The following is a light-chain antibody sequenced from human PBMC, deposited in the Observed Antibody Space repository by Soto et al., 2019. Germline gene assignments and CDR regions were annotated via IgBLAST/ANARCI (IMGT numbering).Light chain of an antibody. CDR1: PSVSSNY. Sequence: EIVMTLSPGTVSLSLGERATLTCRGRPSVSSNYLAWCQQKPGQAPRLLIYGASIRDTGIPDRFSGSGSGTDFTLTLSRLEPEDFAVYYCQQYDTSPWTFGQGTTLEIK. J-gene: IGKJ1*01. CDR2: GAS. CDR3: QQYDTSPWT. V-gene: IGKV3-20*01.